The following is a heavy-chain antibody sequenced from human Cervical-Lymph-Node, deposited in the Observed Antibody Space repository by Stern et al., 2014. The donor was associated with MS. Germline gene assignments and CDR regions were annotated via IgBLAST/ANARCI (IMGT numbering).Heavy chain of an antibody. CDR3: ARGELKEGLVRGMDV. CDR1: GGTFSSYA. D-gene: IGHD1-26*01. CDR2: TIPIFGTA. Sequence: VQLVESGAEGKKPGSSVKVSCKASGGTFSSYAIRWVRQAPGQGLEWRGGTIPIFGTANYAQKFQGRVTITADESTSTAYMERSSLRSEDTAVYYCARGELKEGLVRGMDVWGQGTTVTVSS. J-gene: IGHJ6*02. V-gene: IGHV1-69*01.